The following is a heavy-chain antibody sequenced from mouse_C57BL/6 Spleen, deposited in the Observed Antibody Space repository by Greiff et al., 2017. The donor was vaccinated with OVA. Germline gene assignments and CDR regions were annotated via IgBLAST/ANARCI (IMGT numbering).Heavy chain of an antibody. CDR2: ISYDGSN. J-gene: IGHJ3*01. D-gene: IGHD2-4*01. Sequence: EVKLQESGPGLVKPSQSLSLTCSVTGYSITSGYYWNWIRQFPGNKLEWMGYISYDGSNNYNPSLKNRISITRDTSKNQFFLKLNSVTTEDTATYDGARGDDYGPSGFGDWGQGTLVTVAA. CDR1: GYSITSGYY. CDR3: ARGDDYGPSGFGD. V-gene: IGHV3-6*01.